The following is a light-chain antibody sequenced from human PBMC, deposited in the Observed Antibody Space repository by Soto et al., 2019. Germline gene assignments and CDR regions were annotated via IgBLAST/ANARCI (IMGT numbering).Light chain of an antibody. J-gene: IGLJ1*01. V-gene: IGLV2-14*01. Sequence: QSARAQPASVSGSPGQSIAISCTGTSSDVGGYNYVSWYQQHPGKAPKLMISEVSNRPSGVSNRFSGSKSGNTASLTISGLQAEEESHYYCSSSTSTSTHVFGTGTKVTVL. CDR2: EVS. CDR3: SSSTSTSTHV. CDR1: SSDVGGYNY.